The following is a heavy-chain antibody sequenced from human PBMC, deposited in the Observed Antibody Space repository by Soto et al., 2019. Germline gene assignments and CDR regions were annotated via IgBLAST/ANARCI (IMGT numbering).Heavy chain of an antibody. CDR1: GGTFNSYT. Sequence: QVQLVQSGAEVKKPGSSVKVSCTASGGTFNSYTIHWVRQAPGQGLEWVGRVNPIVGMSNSAQKFQGRVTIPAAKSTSKAYMDLTSLKSEDTAVYYCATSYGSGSAHFDYWGQGTLVTVSS. J-gene: IGHJ4*02. D-gene: IGHD3-10*01. CDR2: VNPIVGMS. CDR3: ATSYGSGSAHFDY. V-gene: IGHV1-69*02.